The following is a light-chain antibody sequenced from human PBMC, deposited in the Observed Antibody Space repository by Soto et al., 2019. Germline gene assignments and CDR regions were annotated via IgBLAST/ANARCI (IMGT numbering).Light chain of an antibody. Sequence: EIVMTQSPATLSVSPGERATLSCRASQSVSSYLAWYQQKPGQAPRLLIYDASNRATGIPARFSGSGSGTDFTLTISSLEPEDFAVYYCQQRSNWPLTFGQGTRLE. CDR1: QSVSSY. V-gene: IGKV3-11*01. CDR2: DAS. CDR3: QQRSNWPLT. J-gene: IGKJ5*01.